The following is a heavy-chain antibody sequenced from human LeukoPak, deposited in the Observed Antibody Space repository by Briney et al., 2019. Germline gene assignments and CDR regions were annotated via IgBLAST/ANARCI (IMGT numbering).Heavy chain of an antibody. J-gene: IGHJ1*01. CDR1: GFTFSKHW. CDR2: IKNDGRTT. D-gene: IGHD1-26*01. CDR3: ARRETD. Sequence: RSLRLSCAASGFTFSKHWMHWVRQAPGKGLVWVSGIKNDGRTTLYADSAKGRFTISRDNAKNTLYLHMNSLRAEDTAVYYCARRETDWGQGTLVTVSS. V-gene: IGHV3-74*01.